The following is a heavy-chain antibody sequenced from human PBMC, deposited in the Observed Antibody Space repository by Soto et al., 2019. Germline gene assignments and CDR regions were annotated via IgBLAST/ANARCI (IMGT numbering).Heavy chain of an antibody. CDR1: GGTFSSYA. D-gene: IGHD2-2*01. Sequence: PVKVSCKASGGTFSSYAISWVRQAPGQGLEWMGGIIPIFGTANYAQKFQGRVTITADESTSTAYMELSSLRSEDTAAYYCARSGVPAAIGYYYYGMDVWGQGTTVTVSS. CDR2: IIPIFGTA. V-gene: IGHV1-69*13. CDR3: ARSGVPAAIGYYYYGMDV. J-gene: IGHJ6*02.